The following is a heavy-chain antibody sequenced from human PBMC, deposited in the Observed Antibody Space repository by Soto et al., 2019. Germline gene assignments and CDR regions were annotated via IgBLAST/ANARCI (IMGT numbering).Heavy chain of an antibody. J-gene: IGHJ5*02. CDR1: GYTFSNYG. Sequence: AASVKVSCKTSGYTFSNYGITWVRQAPGQPLEWLGWISLYSDGTNYAQKFQGRVSMTTDTSTTTAYMELRSLRSDDTAVYYGARVVPGAEAWFGPWGQGTRVTVSS. CDR2: ISLYSDGT. CDR3: ARVVPGAEAWFGP. D-gene: IGHD2-2*01. V-gene: IGHV1-18*01.